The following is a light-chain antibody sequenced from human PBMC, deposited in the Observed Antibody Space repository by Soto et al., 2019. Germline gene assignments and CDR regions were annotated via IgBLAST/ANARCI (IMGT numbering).Light chain of an antibody. CDR3: QQYGDSPIFT. CDR1: QSVSSNY. CDR2: GAS. V-gene: IGKV3-20*01. J-gene: IGKJ3*01. Sequence: EIVLTQSPSTLSLSPGERATLSCRASQSVSSNYLAWYQQKPGQAPRLLIYGASNRATGIPDRFSGGGSGTDFTLTISRLEPEDFAIYYCQQYGDSPIFTFGPGTKVDI.